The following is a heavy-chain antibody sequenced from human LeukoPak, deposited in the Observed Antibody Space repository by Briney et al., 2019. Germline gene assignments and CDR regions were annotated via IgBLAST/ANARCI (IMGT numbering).Heavy chain of an antibody. Sequence: SGGSLTLSCTASGFTFSSYAMSLVRQAPGEGLELVSAISGSGRTTYYVDSVKVRFTISRDNSKNMLYLQMNNLRAEDTAVYYCAKRGIDYYDSSCPDYWGQGTLVTVSS. CDR2: ISGSGRTT. CDR1: GFTFSSYA. J-gene: IGHJ4*02. V-gene: IGHV3-23*01. D-gene: IGHD3-22*01. CDR3: AKRGIDYYDSSCPDY.